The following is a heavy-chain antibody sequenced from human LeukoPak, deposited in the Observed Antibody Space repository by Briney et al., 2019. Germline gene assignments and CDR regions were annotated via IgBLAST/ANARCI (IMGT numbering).Heavy chain of an antibody. J-gene: IGHJ1*01. Sequence: GGSLRLSCAASGFTFSTYAVNWVRQAPGKGLEWVSTISGSGDSTYYADSVKGRFTISRDNSKDTLYLQMNSLRAEDTAVYYCAKERTLVHQGYFQHWGQGTLVTVSS. CDR1: GFTFSTYA. V-gene: IGHV3-23*01. D-gene: IGHD1-1*01. CDR2: ISGSGDST. CDR3: AKERTLVHQGYFQH.